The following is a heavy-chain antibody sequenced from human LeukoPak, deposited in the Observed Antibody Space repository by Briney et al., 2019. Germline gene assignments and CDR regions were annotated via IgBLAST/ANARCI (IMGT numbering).Heavy chain of an antibody. V-gene: IGHV4-30-2*01. CDR3: ARAGTIFAGLPDAFDI. CDR2: IYHSGST. J-gene: IGHJ3*02. Sequence: PSETLSLTCAVSGGSISSGGYSWSWIRQPPGKDLEWIGYIYHSGSTYYNPSLKSRVTISVDRSKNQFSLKLSSVTAADTAVYYCARAGTIFAGLPDAFDIWGQGTMVTVSS. CDR1: GGSISSGGYS. D-gene: IGHD3-3*02.